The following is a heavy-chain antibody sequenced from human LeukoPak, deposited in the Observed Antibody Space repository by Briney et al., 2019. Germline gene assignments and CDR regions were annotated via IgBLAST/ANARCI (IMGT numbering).Heavy chain of an antibody. J-gene: IGHJ6*04. Sequence: GGSLRLSCAASGFTFSTYAMNWVRQAPGKGLEWVSAISGSGGSTYYADSVKGRFTISRDNAKNSLYLQMNSLRAEDTAVYYCAELGITMIGGVWGKGTTVTISS. D-gene: IGHD3-10*02. V-gene: IGHV3-23*01. CDR3: AELGITMIGGV. CDR2: ISGSGGST. CDR1: GFTFSTYA.